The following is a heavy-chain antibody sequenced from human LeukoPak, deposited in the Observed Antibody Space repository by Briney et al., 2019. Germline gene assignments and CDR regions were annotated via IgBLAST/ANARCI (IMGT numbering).Heavy chain of an antibody. CDR2: ISASSLYI. D-gene: IGHD1-26*01. J-gene: IGHJ5*02. CDR1: GFSFTNYN. Sequence: GGSLRLSCAASGFSFTNYNMNWVRQSPGKGLEWVSSISASSLYIYYAASVKGRFTISRDNTKNLLYLQMNSLRADDRAVYYCARDQTTRTSGTYYSWFDPWGQGTLVTVSS. CDR3: ARDQTTRTSGTYYSWFDP. V-gene: IGHV3-21*01.